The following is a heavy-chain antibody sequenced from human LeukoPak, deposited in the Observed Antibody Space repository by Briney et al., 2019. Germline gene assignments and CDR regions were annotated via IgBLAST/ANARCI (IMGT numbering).Heavy chain of an antibody. CDR2: IYPGDSDT. CDR1: GYRFTAYS. CDR3: ARAQGYGDCDY. D-gene: IGHD4-17*01. J-gene: IGHJ4*02. V-gene: IGHV5-51*01. Sequence: GESLKISCKISGYRFTAYSIGWVRQVPGKGLEWMGLIYPGDSDTRYSPSFQGQVTISADKSISTAFLQWSSLRASDTAMYYCARAQGYGDCDYWGQGTLVTVSS.